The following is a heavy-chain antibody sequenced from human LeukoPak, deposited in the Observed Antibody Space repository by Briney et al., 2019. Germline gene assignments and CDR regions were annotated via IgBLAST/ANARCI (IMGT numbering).Heavy chain of an antibody. CDR1: GYTFTGYY. CDR2: IIPIFGTA. Sequence: SVKVSCKASGYTFTGYYMHWVRQAPGQGLEWMGGIIPIFGTANYAQKFQGRVTITADKSTSTAYMELSSLRSEDTAVYYCAKSLWTTSNYFDYWGQGTLVTVSS. V-gene: IGHV1-69*06. D-gene: IGHD3/OR15-3a*01. J-gene: IGHJ4*02. CDR3: AKSLWTTSNYFDY.